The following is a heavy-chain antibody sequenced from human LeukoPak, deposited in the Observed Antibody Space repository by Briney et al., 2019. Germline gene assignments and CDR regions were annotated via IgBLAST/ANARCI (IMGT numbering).Heavy chain of an antibody. CDR2: VSGYNAKS. Sequence: ASVKISCKTAGYPFTHYYSTWVRQAPGQGLEWMGWVSGYNAKSSYAQKFYGRVTTTIETSTTTAYMELESLRSDDTAVYYCARETSTTWPPRYFQHWGQGTLVAVSS. CDR3: ARETSTTWPPRYFQH. CDR1: GYPFTHYY. V-gene: IGHV1-18*01. D-gene: IGHD1-14*01. J-gene: IGHJ1*01.